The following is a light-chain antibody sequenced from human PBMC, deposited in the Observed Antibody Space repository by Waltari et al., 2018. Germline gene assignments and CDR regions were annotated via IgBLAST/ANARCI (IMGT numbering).Light chain of an antibody. CDR2: AGL. V-gene: IGKV1-17*02. CDR3: LQHNSYPQT. Sequence: DIQMTQSPSSLSASVGDRVNITCRASQDIRNDLGWFQQKPGKAPKRLIYAGLRLQSGVPSRFSGSWFGTEFTLTITDLQLDDFATYYCLQHNSYPQTFGQGTKVDFK. CDR1: QDIRND. J-gene: IGKJ1*01.